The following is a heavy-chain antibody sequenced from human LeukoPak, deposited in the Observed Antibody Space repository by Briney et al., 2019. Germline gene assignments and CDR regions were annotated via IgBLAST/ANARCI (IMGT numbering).Heavy chain of an antibody. CDR1: GFTFRTYW. V-gene: IGHV3-74*01. J-gene: IGHJ4*02. CDR2: IDYDGSRT. Sequence: GGSLRLSCAASGFTFRTYWMHWVRQAPGKGLMWVSHIDYDGSRTNYADSVKGRFTISRDNAKNTLYLQMNSLRAEDTAVYYCARELYGDYDYWGQGTLVTVSS. D-gene: IGHD4-17*01. CDR3: ARELYGDYDY.